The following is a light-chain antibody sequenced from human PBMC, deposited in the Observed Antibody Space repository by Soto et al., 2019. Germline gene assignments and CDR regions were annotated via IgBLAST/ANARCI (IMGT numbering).Light chain of an antibody. V-gene: IGKV3-11*01. CDR2: DAS. J-gene: IGKJ1*01. Sequence: PGERATLSCRASQSVSSYLAWYQQKPGQAPRLLIYDASNRATGIPARFSGSGSGTDFTLTISSLEPEDFAVYYCQQRSNWWTYGQGTKVAIK. CDR3: QQRSNWWT. CDR1: QSVSSY.